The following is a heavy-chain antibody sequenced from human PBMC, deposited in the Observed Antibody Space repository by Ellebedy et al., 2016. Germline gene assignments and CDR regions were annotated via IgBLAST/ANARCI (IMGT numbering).Heavy chain of an antibody. Sequence: ASVKVSCKASGYTFTDYRIHWVRQAPGQGLEWMGIVNPSGGSTTYAQKFQGRVTMTRDTSTTTVYMELSSLRSEDTGMYYCARMRNLDTWGQGTMVTVSS. CDR1: GYTFTDYR. J-gene: IGHJ3*02. V-gene: IGHV1-46*01. CDR2: VNPSGGST. CDR3: ARMRNLDT.